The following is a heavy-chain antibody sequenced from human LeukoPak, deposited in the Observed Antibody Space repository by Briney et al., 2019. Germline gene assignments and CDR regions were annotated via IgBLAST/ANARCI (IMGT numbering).Heavy chain of an antibody. Sequence: ASVKVSCKASGYTFTSYDINWVRQATGQGLEWMGWMSPNSGNTGYAQNSQGRVTMTRNTSINTAYMELSSLRPDDTAVYFCAKASNYYYYYALDVWGQGTTVTVSS. CDR2: MSPNSGNT. V-gene: IGHV1-8*01. J-gene: IGHJ6*02. D-gene: IGHD4-11*01. CDR3: AKASNYYYYYALDV. CDR1: GYTFTSYD.